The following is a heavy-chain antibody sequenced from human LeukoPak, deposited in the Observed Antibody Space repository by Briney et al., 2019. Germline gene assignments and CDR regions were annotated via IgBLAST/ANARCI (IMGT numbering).Heavy chain of an antibody. CDR1: GGSISSHY. Sequence: SETLSLTCTVSGGSISSHYWSWIRQPPGKGLEWIGYIYYSGSTNYNPSLKSRVTISVDTSKNQFSLKLSSVTAADTAVYYCARGRGADIVVVPAVLYYYYYMDVWGKGTTVTVSS. V-gene: IGHV4-59*11. D-gene: IGHD2-2*01. CDR2: IYYSGST. CDR3: ARGRGADIVVVPAVLYYYYYMDV. J-gene: IGHJ6*03.